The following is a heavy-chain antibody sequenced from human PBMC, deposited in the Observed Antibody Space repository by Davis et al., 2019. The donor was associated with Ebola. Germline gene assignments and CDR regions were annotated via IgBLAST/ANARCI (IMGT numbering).Heavy chain of an antibody. Sequence: SVKVSCKASGGTFSSYAISWVRQAPGQGLEWMGGIIPIFGTANYAQKFQGRVTITADESTSTAYMELSSLRSEDTAVYYCARAGKADYGDYAVRTEYGMDVWGQGTTVTVSS. CDR3: ARAGKADYGDYAVRTEYGMDV. CDR1: GGTFSSYA. V-gene: IGHV1-69*13. J-gene: IGHJ6*02. D-gene: IGHD4-17*01. CDR2: IIPIFGTA.